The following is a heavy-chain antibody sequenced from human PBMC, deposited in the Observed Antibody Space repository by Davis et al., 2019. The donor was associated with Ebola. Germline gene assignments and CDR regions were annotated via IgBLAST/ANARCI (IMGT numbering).Heavy chain of an antibody. V-gene: IGHV3-30*02. CDR2: IRSDGTNK. Sequence: GESLMISCEASGFTFSSYGMHWVRQAPGKGLEWVAFIRSDGTNKYYADSVKGRFTFSRDNSKNTMYLQMNSLRAEDTAVYYCAKEISNWYNYFDYWGQGTLVTVSS. CDR1: GFTFSSYG. D-gene: IGHD1/OR15-1a*01. J-gene: IGHJ4*02. CDR3: AKEISNWYNYFDY.